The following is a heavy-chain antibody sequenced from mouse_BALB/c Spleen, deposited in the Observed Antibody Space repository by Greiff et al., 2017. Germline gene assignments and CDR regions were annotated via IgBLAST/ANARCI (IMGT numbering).Heavy chain of an antibody. V-gene: IGHV3-6*02. D-gene: IGHD2-2*01. J-gene: IGHJ4*01. CDR3: ARGGGYLYAMDY. Sequence: ESGPGLVKPSQSLSLTCSVTGYSITSGYYWNWIRQFPGNKLEWMGYISYDGSNNYNPSLKNRISITRDTSKNQFFLKLNSVTTEDTATYYCARGGGYLYAMDYWGQGTSVTVSS. CDR1: GYSITSGYY. CDR2: ISYDGSN.